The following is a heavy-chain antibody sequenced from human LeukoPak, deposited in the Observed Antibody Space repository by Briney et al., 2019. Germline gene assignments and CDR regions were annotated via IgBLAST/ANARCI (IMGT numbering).Heavy chain of an antibody. V-gene: IGHV3-11*03. CDR1: GFTFSDYY. J-gene: IGHJ5*02. D-gene: IGHD4-23*01. CDR3: ARNSDLDYGGTEDWFDP. Sequence: KPGGSLRLSCAASGFTFSDYYMSWIRQAPGKGLEWVSYISSSSYTNYADSVKGRFTISRDNAKNSQYLQMNSLRAEDTAVYYCARNSDLDYGGTEDWFDPWGQGTLVTVSS. CDR2: ISSSSYT.